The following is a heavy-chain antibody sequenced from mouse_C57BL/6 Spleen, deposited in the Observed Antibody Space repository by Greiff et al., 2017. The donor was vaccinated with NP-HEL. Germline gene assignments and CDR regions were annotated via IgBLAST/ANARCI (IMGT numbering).Heavy chain of an antibody. Sequence: EVKLVESGGGLVQPGGSLSLSCAASGFTFTDYYMSWVRQPPGKALEWLGFIRNKANGYTTEYSASVKGRFTISRDNSQSILYLQMNALRAEDSATYYCARYLGLRYYAMDYWGQGTSVTVSS. D-gene: IGHD2-4*01. V-gene: IGHV7-3*01. J-gene: IGHJ4*01. CDR2: IRNKANGYTT. CDR3: ARYLGLRYYAMDY. CDR1: GFTFTDYY.